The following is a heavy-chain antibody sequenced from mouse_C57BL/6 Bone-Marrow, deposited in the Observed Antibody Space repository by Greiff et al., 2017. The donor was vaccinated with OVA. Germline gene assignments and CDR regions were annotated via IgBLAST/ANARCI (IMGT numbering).Heavy chain of an antibody. CDR2: ISSGGDYS. Sequence: DLKLVESGEGLVKPGGSLKLSCAASGFTFSSYAMSWVRQTPEKRLEWVAYISSGGDYSYYADTVKGRFTISRDNARKTLYLQMSSRKSEDTAMYYCTRLLDAMDYWGQGTSVTVSS. D-gene: IGHD2-1*01. J-gene: IGHJ4*01. V-gene: IGHV5-9-1*02. CDR1: GFTFSSYA. CDR3: TRLLDAMDY.